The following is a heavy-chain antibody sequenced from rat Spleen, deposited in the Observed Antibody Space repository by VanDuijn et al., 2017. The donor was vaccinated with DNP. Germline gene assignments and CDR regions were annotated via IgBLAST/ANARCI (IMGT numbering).Heavy chain of an antibody. CDR2: IINTGDNT. Sequence: EVQLVESGGGLVQPGRSLKLSCVASGFTFNKYWMTWIRQAPGEGLEWVASIINTGDNTYYPDSVKGRFTISRDNAKSTLYLQMNSLRSEDTATYYCATTTTEGMRFAYWGQGTLVTVSS. CDR1: GFTFNKYW. CDR3: ATTTTEGMRFAY. J-gene: IGHJ3*01. D-gene: IGHD1-11*01. V-gene: IGHV5-31*01.